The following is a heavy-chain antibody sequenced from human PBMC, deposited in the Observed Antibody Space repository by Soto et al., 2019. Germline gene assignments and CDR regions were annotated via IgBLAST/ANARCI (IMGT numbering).Heavy chain of an antibody. CDR1: GGTFSSYT. J-gene: IGHJ3*02. CDR2: IIPILGIA. CDR3: ARNLRFLEWVPPVDAFDI. Sequence: GASVKVSCKASGGTFSSYTISWVRQAPGQGLEWMGRIIPILGIANYAQKFQGRVTITADKSTSTAYMELSSLRSEDTAVYYCARNLRFLEWVPPVDAFDIWGQGTMVTVSS. D-gene: IGHD3-3*01. V-gene: IGHV1-69*02.